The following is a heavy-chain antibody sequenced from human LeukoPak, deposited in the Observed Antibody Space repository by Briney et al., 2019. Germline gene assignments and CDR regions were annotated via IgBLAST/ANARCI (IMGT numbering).Heavy chain of an antibody. CDR2: INQVGGEK. J-gene: IGHJ4*02. CDR3: ARGQWLAD. D-gene: IGHD6-19*01. CDR1: GFTFSSSW. Sequence: GGSLRLSCAASGFTFSSSWMNWVRQAPGKGLEGVANINQVGGEKYYVDSVKGRFTISRDNAKNSLYLQMNSLRAEDSAVYYCARGQWLADWGQGTLVTVSS. V-gene: IGHV3-7*04.